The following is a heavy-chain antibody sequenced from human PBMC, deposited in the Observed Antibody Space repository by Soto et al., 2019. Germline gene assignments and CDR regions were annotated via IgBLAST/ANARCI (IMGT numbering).Heavy chain of an antibody. Sequence: PQLQESGPGLVKPSQTLALTCAVSGGSISSGGSSWGWIRQPPGKGLEWIGYIYHSGSTYYNPSLNSRVTILLDRSKNQFSLNLSSVTAADTAVYYCARGEVVALGYWGQGTLVTVSS. CDR3: ARGEVVALGY. D-gene: IGHD2-15*01. V-gene: IGHV4-30-2*01. J-gene: IGHJ4*02. CDR1: GGSISSGGSS. CDR2: IYHSGST.